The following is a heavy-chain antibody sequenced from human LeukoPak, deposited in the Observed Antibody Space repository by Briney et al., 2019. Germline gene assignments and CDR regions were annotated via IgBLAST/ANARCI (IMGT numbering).Heavy chain of an antibody. CDR1: GGTFSSYA. CDR2: IIPIFGTA. CDR3: ARGSPTDYGDYYMDV. D-gene: IGHD4-17*01. V-gene: IGHV1-69*05. J-gene: IGHJ6*03. Sequence: SVKVTCKASGGTFSSYAISWVRQAPGQGLEWMGGIIPIFGTANYAQKFQGRVTITTDESTSTAYMELSSLRSEDTAVYYCARGSPTDYGDYYMDVWGKGTTVTVSS.